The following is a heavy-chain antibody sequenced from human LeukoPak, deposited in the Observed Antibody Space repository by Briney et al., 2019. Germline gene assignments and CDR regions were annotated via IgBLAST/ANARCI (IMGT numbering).Heavy chain of an antibody. CDR2: IKQDGSEK. D-gene: IGHD6-19*01. J-gene: IGHJ4*02. V-gene: IGHV3-7*01. CDR3: ARDSADSQWLVPFDY. Sequence: PGGSLRLSCAASGFTFSSYWMSWVRQAPGKGLEWVANIKQDGSEKYYVDSVKGRFTISRDNAKNSLYLQMNSLRAEDTAVYYCARDSADSQWLVPFDYWGQGTLVTVSS. CDR1: GFTFSSYW.